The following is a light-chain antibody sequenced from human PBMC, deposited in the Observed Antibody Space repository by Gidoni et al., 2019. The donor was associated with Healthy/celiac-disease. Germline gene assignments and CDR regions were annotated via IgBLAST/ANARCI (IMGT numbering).Light chain of an antibody. CDR2: AAS. Sequence: AIRMTQSPSSLSASTGDRVTITCRASLGISSYLAWYQQKPGKAPTLLIYAASTLQSGVPSRFSGSGSGTDFTLTISCLQSEDFATYYCQQYYSYPRTFGQGTKVEIK. CDR1: LGISSY. J-gene: IGKJ1*01. CDR3: QQYYSYPRT. V-gene: IGKV1-8*01.